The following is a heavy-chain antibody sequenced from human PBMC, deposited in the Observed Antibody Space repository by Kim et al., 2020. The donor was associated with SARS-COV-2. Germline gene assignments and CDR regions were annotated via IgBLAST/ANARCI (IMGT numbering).Heavy chain of an antibody. V-gene: IGHV4-38-2*02. Sequence: SETLSLTCTVSGYSISSGYYWGWIRQPPGKGLEWIGSIYHSGSTYYNPSLKSRVTISVDTSKNQFSLKLSSVTAADTAVYYCARDGITIFVGFDYWGQGT. CDR2: IYHSGST. CDR1: GYSISSGYY. CDR3: ARDGITIFVGFDY. D-gene: IGHD3-9*01. J-gene: IGHJ4*02.